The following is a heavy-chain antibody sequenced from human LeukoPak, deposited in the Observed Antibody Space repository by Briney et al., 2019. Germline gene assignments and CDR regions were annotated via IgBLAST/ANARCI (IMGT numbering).Heavy chain of an antibody. CDR2: ISGSGGNT. Sequence: PGGSLRLSCAASGFTISSYAVSWVRQAPGKGLEWVSLISGSGGNTYYADSVKGRFTISRDNSKNTLYLQMNSLRADDTAVYYCAKSRTVTTFFDYWGQGTLVTVSS. CDR3: AKSRTVTTFFDY. V-gene: IGHV3-23*01. D-gene: IGHD4-17*01. J-gene: IGHJ4*02. CDR1: GFTISSYA.